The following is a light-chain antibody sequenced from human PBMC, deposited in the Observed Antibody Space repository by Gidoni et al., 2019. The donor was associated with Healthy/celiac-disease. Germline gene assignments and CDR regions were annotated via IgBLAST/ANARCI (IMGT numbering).Light chain of an antibody. CDR2: KAS. CDR3: QQHTNYWA. J-gene: IGKJ1*01. V-gene: IGKV1-5*03. CDR1: QRVSSW. Sequence: IQMTQSPSTLSASVGDRVTITCRASQRVSSWLACYQQKPGKAPNVLVYKASSLESGVPSRFSGSGSGTEFTLTISSLQPEDFATYYCQQHTNYWAFGQGTKVEIK.